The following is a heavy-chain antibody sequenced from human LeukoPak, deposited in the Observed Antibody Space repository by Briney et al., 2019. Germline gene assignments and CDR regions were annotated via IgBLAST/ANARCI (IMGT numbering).Heavy chain of an antibody. CDR2: ISAGGGST. CDR1: GFTFDDYA. CDR3: AKSPRSAADNWFDP. J-gene: IGHJ5*02. Sequence: GRSLRLSCAASGFTFDDYAMRWVRQAPGKGLEWVSGISAGGGSTYYADSVKGRFTISRDNSKNTLYLQMNSLTVEDTAVYYCAKSPRSAADNWFDPWGQGTLVTVSS. V-gene: IGHV3-23*01. D-gene: IGHD6-13*01.